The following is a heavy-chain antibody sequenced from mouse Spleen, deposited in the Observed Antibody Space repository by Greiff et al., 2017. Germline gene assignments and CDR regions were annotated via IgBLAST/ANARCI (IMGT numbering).Heavy chain of an antibody. D-gene: IGHD4-1*01. CDR3: ARLGRSDYFDY. CDR2: INPNNGGT. V-gene: IGHV1-18*01. J-gene: IGHJ2*01. Sequence: EVQLQQSGPELVKPGASVKIPCKASGYTFTDYYMDWVKQSPGKSLEWIGDINPNNGGTIYNQKFKGKATLTVDKSSSTAYMELRSLTSEDTAVYYCARLGRSDYFDYWGQGTTLTVSS. CDR1: GYTFTDYY.